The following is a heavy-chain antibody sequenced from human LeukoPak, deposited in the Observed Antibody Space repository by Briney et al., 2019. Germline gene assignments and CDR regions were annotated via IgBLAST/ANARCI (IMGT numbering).Heavy chain of an antibody. CDR1: AGSISSSSYS. V-gene: IGHV4-39*01. CDR3: ARIPFGLYPPLGYMDV. J-gene: IGHJ6*03. Sequence: SETLSLTCTVSAGSISSSSYSWGWIRQPPGKGLEWIGSIYYSGSTYYNPSLKSRVTISVDTSKNQFSLKLSSVTAADTAVYYCARIPFGLYPPLGYMDVWGKGTTVTVSS. D-gene: IGHD3-16*02. CDR2: IYYSGST.